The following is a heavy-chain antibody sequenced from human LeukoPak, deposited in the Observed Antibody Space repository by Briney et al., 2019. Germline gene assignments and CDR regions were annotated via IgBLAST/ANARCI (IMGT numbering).Heavy chain of an antibody. V-gene: IGHV4-34*12. J-gene: IGHJ4*02. D-gene: IGHD6-13*01. CDR3: ARYKDRLGYSSSWYYFDY. Sequence: PSETLSLTCAVYGGSFSGYYWSWIRQPPGKGRDGIGEIIHGGSTNYNPSLKSRVTISVDTSKNQFSLKLSSVTAADTAVYYCARYKDRLGYSSSWYYFDYWGQGTLVTVSS. CDR1: GGSFSGYY. CDR2: IIHGGST.